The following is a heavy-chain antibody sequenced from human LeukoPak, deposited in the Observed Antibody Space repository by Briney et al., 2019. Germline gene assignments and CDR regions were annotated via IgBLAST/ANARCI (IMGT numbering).Heavy chain of an antibody. J-gene: IGHJ4*02. Sequence: ASVKVSCKASGYTFTSYHMHWVRQAPGQGLEIMGIINPSGGSTTYAQKFQGRVTMTRDASTSTVYMELSSLRSEDTAVYYCAKLAAAGTAHYYFDYWGQGTLVTVSS. V-gene: IGHV1-46*01. CDR3: AKLAAAGTAHYYFDY. CDR1: GYTFTSYH. D-gene: IGHD6-13*01. CDR2: INPSGGST.